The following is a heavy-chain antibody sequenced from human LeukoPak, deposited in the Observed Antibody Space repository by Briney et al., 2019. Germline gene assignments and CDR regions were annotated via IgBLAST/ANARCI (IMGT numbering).Heavy chain of an antibody. Sequence: ASVKVSCKASGYTFTSYNINWVRQATGQGLEWMGWMNPNSGNTGYAQKFQGRVTMTRNTSISTAYMELSSLRSEDTAVYYCAREGQVVGRTMSDYWGQGTLVTVSS. V-gene: IGHV1-8*01. J-gene: IGHJ4*02. CDR2: MNPNSGNT. CDR3: AREGQVVGRTMSDY. D-gene: IGHD1-26*01. CDR1: GYTFTSYN.